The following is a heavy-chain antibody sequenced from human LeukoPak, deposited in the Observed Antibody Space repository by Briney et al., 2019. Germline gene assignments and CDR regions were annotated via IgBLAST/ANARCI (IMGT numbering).Heavy chain of an antibody. CDR2: IYYSGST. CDR3: ARGAAGYSYG. D-gene: IGHD5-18*01. J-gene: IGHJ4*02. Sequence: SETLSLTCTDSGGSISSYYWSWIRQPPGKGLEWIGHIYYSGSTNYNPSLKSRVTISIDTSKNQFSLRLSSVTAADMAVYYCARGAAGYSYGWGQGTLVTVSS. CDR1: GGSISSYY. V-gene: IGHV4-59*01.